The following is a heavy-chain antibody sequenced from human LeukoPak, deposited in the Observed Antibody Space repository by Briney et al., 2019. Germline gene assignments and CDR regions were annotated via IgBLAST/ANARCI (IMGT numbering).Heavy chain of an antibody. D-gene: IGHD1-1*01. J-gene: IGHJ4*02. Sequence: SETLSLTCAVSGGSFSDYDWSWIRQPPGKGLEWIGEINQSGSTNDNPSLKGRVTMSVDTSKSQFSLNLRSVTAADTAVYYCARYVPVKTGTTRASFDSWGQGTLVTVSS. CDR1: GGSFSDYD. CDR2: INQSGST. CDR3: ARYVPVKTGTTRASFDS. V-gene: IGHV4-34*01.